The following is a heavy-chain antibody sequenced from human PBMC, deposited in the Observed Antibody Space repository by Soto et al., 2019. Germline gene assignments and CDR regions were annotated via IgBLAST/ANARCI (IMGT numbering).Heavy chain of an antibody. CDR3: AREGQYYDSSAYYYLFDY. D-gene: IGHD3-22*01. J-gene: IGHJ4*02. V-gene: IGHV1-3*01. CDR2: INAGNGNT. CDR1: GYTFTSYA. Sequence: GASVKVSCKASGYTFTSYAIFWVRQAPGQRLEWMRWINAGNGNTKYSQKFQGRVTITRDTSATTAYMELSSLRSEDTAVYYCAREGQYYDSSAYYYLFDYWGQGTLVTVSS.